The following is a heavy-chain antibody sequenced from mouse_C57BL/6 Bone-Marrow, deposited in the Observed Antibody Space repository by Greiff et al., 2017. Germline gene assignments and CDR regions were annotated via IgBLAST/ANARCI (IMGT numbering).Heavy chain of an antibody. CDR2: IGPESGAT. D-gene: IGHD2-3*01. J-gene: IGHJ2*01. V-gene: IGHV14-4*01. Sequence: EVQLQQSGAELVRPGASVKLSCTASGFNITDDYIHWVKQRPEQGLEWIGWIGPESGATEYASKFQGKATITSDTSSTTAYLQLISLTSEDTAVYYCSSFDGNYFDFWGQGTPLTVAS. CDR3: SSFDGNYFDF. CDR1: GFNITDDY.